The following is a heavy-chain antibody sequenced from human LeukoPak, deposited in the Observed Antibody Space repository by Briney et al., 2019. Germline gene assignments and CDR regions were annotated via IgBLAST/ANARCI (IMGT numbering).Heavy chain of an antibody. CDR1: GSSISSYY. CDR2: IYYSGST. D-gene: IGHD5-18*01. CDR3: ARDTREDTAMAYFDY. J-gene: IGHJ4*02. Sequence: SETLSLTCTVSGSSISSYYWSWIRQPQGKGLEWIGYIYYSGSTKYNPSLKSRVTISVDTSKNQFSLNLSSVTAADTAVYYCARDTREDTAMAYFDYWGQGTLVTVSS. V-gene: IGHV4-59*01.